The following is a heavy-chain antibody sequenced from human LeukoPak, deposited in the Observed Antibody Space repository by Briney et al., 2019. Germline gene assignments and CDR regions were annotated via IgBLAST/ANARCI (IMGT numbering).Heavy chain of an antibody. CDR2: IYYSGST. CDR1: GGSISSYY. D-gene: IGHD4-17*01. V-gene: IGHV4-59*08. J-gene: IGHJ6*02. Sequence: SETLSLTCTVSGGSISSYYWSWIRQPPGKGLEWIGYIYYSGSTNYNPSLKSRVTISVDTSKNQFSLKLSSVTAADTAVYYCARLMTTVTTYYYYYYGMDVWGQGTTVTVSS. CDR3: ARLMTTVTTYYYYYYGMDV.